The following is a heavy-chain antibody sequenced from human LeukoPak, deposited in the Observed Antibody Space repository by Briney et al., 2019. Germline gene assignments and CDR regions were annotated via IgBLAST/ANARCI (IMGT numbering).Heavy chain of an antibody. CDR1: GGSVSSGSYY. J-gene: IGHJ2*01. CDR3: ARDGHLLSSSWYWYFDL. CDR2: IYYSGST. Sequence: PSETLSLTCTVSGGSVSSGSYYWSWIRQPPGKGLEWIGYIYYSGSTNYNPSLKSRVTISVDTSKNQFSLKLSSVTAADTAVYYCARDGHLLSSSWYWYFDLWGRGTLVTVSS. V-gene: IGHV4-61*01. D-gene: IGHD6-13*01.